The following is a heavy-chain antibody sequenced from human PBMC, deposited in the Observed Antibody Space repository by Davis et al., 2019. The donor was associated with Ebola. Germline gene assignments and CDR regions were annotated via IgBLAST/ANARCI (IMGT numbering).Heavy chain of an antibody. V-gene: IGHV3-13*03. D-gene: IGHD6-13*01. Sequence: GESLKISCAACGFTFSSYDMHWVRQATGKGLEWVSAIGTAGDTYYPGSVKGQFTISRENAKNSLYLQMNSLRAGDTAVYYCARDHGAEAAVGPYYYYMDVWGKGTTVTVSS. J-gene: IGHJ6*03. CDR2: IGTAGDT. CDR3: ARDHGAEAAVGPYYYYMDV. CDR1: GFTFSSYD.